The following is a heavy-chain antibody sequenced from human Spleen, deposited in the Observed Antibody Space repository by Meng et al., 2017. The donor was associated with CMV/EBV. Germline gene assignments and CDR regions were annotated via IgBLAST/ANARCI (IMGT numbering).Heavy chain of an antibody. CDR1: GGTFSSYA. CDR2: MNPNSGNT. J-gene: IGHJ6*02. CDR3: ARDYSNDYYYYGMDV. V-gene: IGHV1-8*03. Sequence: ASVKVSCKASGGTFSSYAISWVRQATGQGLEWMGWMNPNSGNTGYAQKFQGRVTITRNTSISTAYMELSSLRSEDTAVYYCARDYSNDYYYYGMDVWGQGTTVTVSS. D-gene: IGHD4-11*01.